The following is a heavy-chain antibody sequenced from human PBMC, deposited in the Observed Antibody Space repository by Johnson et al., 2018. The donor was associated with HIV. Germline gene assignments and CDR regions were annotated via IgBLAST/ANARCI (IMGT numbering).Heavy chain of an antibody. CDR2: INWNGGST. CDR1: GFTFSSYA. J-gene: IGHJ3*02. Sequence: VKLVESGGGLVQPGGSLRLSCAASGFTFSSYAMHWVRQAPGKGLEWVSGINWNGGSTGYADSVKGRFTISRDNAKNSLYLQINSLRAEDTALYYCARGHNAFDIWGQGTMVTVSS. CDR3: ARGHNAFDI. D-gene: IGHD2-21*01. V-gene: IGHV3-20*04.